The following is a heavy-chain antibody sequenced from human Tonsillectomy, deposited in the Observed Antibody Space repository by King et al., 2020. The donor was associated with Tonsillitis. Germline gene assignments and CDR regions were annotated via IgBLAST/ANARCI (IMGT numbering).Heavy chain of an antibody. CDR3: ARDSPASGTKLDP. CDR2: IYTIGST. J-gene: IGHJ5*01. V-gene: IGHV4-61*02. D-gene: IGHD1-26*01. CDR1: GGSISSGNYY. Sequence: QLQESGPGLVKPSQTLSLTCTVSGGSISSGNYYWSWIRQPAGKGLGWIGRIYTIGSTDYKSSLKSRVTMSVDTSKIQVSLTLSSVTAADTAVYYCARDSPASGTKLDPWGQGTLVTVSS.